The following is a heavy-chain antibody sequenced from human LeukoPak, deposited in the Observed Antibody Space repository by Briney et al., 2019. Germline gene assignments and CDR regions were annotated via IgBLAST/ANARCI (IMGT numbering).Heavy chain of an antibody. Sequence: GRSLRLSCAAAGFTFSSYSMNWVRQAPGKGLEWVSYISSSSSTIYYADSVKGRFTISRDNAKNSLYLQMNSLRAEDTAVYYCARAGTSGYSIRYYFDYWGQGTLVTVSS. J-gene: IGHJ4*02. CDR1: GFTFSSYS. CDR3: ARAGTSGYSIRYYFDY. CDR2: ISSSSSTI. D-gene: IGHD3-3*01. V-gene: IGHV3-48*01.